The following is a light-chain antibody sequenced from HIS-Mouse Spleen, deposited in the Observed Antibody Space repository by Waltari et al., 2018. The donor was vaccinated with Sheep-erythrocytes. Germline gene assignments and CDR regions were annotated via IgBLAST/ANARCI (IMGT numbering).Light chain of an antibody. CDR3: QAWDSSHVV. CDR1: KLGDKY. CDR2: QDS. J-gene: IGLJ2*01. Sequence: SYELTQPPSVSVSPGQTASITCSGDKLGDKYACWYQQKPGQSPVLVIYQDSKRPSGSPERCSGSNSGNTATLTISGTQAMDEADYYCQAWDSSHVVFGGGTKLTVL. V-gene: IGLV3-1*01.